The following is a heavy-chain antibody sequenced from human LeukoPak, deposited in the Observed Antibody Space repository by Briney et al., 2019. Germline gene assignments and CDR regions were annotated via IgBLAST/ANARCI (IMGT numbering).Heavy chain of an antibody. CDR2: INPSDGST. Sequence: GASVKVSCKASGYTFTSYYMHWVRQAPGQGLEWMGKINPSDGSTRYAQKFQGRVTMTRDMSTSTVYMELSSLTSEDTAVYYCARGDRDYDILTGYSKSWFDPWGQGTLVTVSS. D-gene: IGHD3-9*01. J-gene: IGHJ5*02. CDR3: ARGDRDYDILTGYSKSWFDP. V-gene: IGHV1-46*01. CDR1: GYTFTSYY.